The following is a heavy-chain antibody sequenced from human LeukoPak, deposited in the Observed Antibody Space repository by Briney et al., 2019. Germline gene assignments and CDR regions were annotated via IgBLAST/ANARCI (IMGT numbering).Heavy chain of an antibody. V-gene: IGHV3-9*01. J-gene: IGHJ5*02. CDR2: ISWNSGCI. Sequence: SLRLSCAASGFTFDDYAIQWVRPAPGKGLEWVSGISWNSGCIGYADSVKGRFTISRDNAKNSLYLQMNSLRAEDTAVYYCAKDPRYCSGGSCFDGPNWFDPWGQGTLVTVSS. CDR3: AKDPRYCSGGSCFDGPNWFDP. D-gene: IGHD2-15*01. CDR1: GFTFDDYA.